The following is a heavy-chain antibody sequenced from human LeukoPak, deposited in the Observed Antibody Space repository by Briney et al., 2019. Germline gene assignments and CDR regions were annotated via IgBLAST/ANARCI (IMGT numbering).Heavy chain of an antibody. CDR1: GGTFSSYA. CDR3: ARAPGIAAAGDFDY. CDR2: ITPIFGTA. Sequence: ASVKVSCKASGGTFSSYAISWVRQAPGQGLEWMGGITPIFGTANYAQKFQGRVTITADESTSTAYMELSSLRSEDTAVYYCARAPGIAAAGDFDYWGQGTLVTVSS. J-gene: IGHJ4*02. D-gene: IGHD6-13*01. V-gene: IGHV1-69*13.